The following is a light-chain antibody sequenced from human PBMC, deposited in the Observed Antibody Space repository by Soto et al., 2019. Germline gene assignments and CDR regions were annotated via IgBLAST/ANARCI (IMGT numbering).Light chain of an antibody. CDR1: TSNIGAGYD. Sequence: QSVLTQPPSVSGAPGKRVTISCTGSTSNIGAGYDVHWYQQLPGAAHRLLISSHNNRPSGVPDRFFGSKSGTSASLTIIGLQAEDEGDYYCQSYDSSLSGSGVFVGGTKLTVL. CDR3: QSYDSSLSGSGV. CDR2: SHN. J-gene: IGLJ3*02. V-gene: IGLV1-40*01.